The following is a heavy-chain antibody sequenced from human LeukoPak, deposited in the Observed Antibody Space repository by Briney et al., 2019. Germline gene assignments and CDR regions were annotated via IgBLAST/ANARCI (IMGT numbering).Heavy chain of an antibody. CDR2: IYHSGST. J-gene: IGHJ4*02. CDR1: GGSISSSNW. Sequence: SSETLSLTCAVSGGSISSSNWWSWVRQPPGKGLEWIGEIYHSGSTNYNPSLKSRVTISVDTSKNQFSLKLSSVTAADTAVYYCARDQRRGPVSSWGQGTLVTVSS. D-gene: IGHD2-8*01. CDR3: ARDQRRGPVSS. V-gene: IGHV4-4*02.